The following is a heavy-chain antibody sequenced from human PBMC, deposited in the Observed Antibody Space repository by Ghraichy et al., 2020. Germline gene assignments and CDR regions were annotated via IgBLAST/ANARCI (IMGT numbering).Heavy chain of an antibody. V-gene: IGHV4-34*01. J-gene: IGHJ5*02. D-gene: IGHD2-15*01. Sequence: SETLSLTCAVYGGSFSGYYWSWIRQPPGKGLEWIGEINHSGSTNYNPSLKSRVTISVDPSKNQFSLKLSSVTAADTAVYYCARLRRSCLDPWGQGTLVTVSS. CDR3: ARLRRSCLDP. CDR1: GGSFSGYY. CDR2: INHSGST.